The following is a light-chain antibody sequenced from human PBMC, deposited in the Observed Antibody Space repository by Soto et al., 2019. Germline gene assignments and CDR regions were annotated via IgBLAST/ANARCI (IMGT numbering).Light chain of an antibody. J-gene: IGKJ4*01. V-gene: IGKV3-11*01. CDR1: QIIITY. Sequence: EIVLTQSPATLSLSPGERATLSCRASQIIITYLACYQQKPCQPPVLVIYDASHRATGIPARFGGSGSGTDFTLTISNLEPEDFAVYYCHQRSSWPLTFGGGTK. CDR3: HQRSSWPLT. CDR2: DAS.